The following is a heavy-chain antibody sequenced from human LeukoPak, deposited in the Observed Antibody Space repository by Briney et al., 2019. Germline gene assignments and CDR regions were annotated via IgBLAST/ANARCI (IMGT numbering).Heavy chain of an antibody. D-gene: IGHD5-18*01. CDR3: ARRGYSYGYYLRAFDI. Sequence: SETLSLTCAVYGGSFSGYYWSWIRQPPGKGLEWIGEINHSGSTNYNPSLKSRVTISVDTSKNQFSLKLSSVTAADTAVYYCARRGYSYGYYLRAFDIWGQGTMVTVSS. CDR1: GGSFSGYY. J-gene: IGHJ3*02. V-gene: IGHV4-34*01. CDR2: INHSGST.